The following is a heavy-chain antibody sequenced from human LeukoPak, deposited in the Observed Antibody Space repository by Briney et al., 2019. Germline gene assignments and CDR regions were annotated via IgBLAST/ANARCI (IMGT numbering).Heavy chain of an antibody. D-gene: IGHD7-27*01. V-gene: IGHV3-23*01. J-gene: IGHJ4*02. CDR2: ISGSGGST. CDR3: AKSGRGDPSYFDY. Sequence: GGSLRLSCAASGFTFSSYAMSWVRQAPGKGLEWVSAISGSGGSTYYADSVKGRFTISRDNSKDTLYLQMNSLRAEDTAVYYCAKSGRGDPSYFDYWGQGTLVTVSS. CDR1: GFTFSSYA.